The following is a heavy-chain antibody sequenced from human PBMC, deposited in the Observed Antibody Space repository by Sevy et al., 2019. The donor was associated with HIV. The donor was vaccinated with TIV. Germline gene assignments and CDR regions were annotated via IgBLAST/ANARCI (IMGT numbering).Heavy chain of an antibody. D-gene: IGHD1-26*01. CDR1: GFTFSDHY. Sequence: GGSLRLSCAASGFTFSDHYMDWVRQAPGKGLGWVGRTRNKANSYTTEYAASVKGRFTISRDDSKNSLYLQMNSLKTEDTAVYYCARVVSPWEPYYFDYWGQGTLVTVSS. V-gene: IGHV3-72*01. CDR2: TRNKANSYTT. J-gene: IGHJ4*02. CDR3: ARVVSPWEPYYFDY.